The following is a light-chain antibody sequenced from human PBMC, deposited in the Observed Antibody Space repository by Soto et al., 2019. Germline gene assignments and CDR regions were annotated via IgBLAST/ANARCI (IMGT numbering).Light chain of an antibody. CDR2: DTS. CDR1: QSVSSSY. CDR3: QQYGSSPIT. J-gene: IGKJ5*01. Sequence: VVLTQSPATLSLSPGERGTLSCGANQSVSSSYVAWYQHKPGLAPRLLIHDTSSRAIGIPDRLSGSKSGTNFTLTIRRMEPEDVGMYYCQQYGSSPITFGQGTRLEIK. V-gene: IGKV3D-20*01.